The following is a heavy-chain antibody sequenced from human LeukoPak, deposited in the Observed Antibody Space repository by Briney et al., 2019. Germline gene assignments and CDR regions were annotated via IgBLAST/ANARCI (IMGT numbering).Heavy chain of an antibody. J-gene: IGHJ5*02. CDR3: ARCADSSSWYSSWFDP. CDR2: INTDGSST. V-gene: IGHV3-74*01. D-gene: IGHD6-13*01. CDR1: GFTFSSYW. Sequence: PGGSLRLSCAASGFTFSSYWMHWVRQAPGKGLVWVSRINTDGSSTSYADSVKGRFTISRDNAKNTLYLQMNSLRAEDTAVYYCARCADSSSWYSSWFDPWGQGTLVTVSS.